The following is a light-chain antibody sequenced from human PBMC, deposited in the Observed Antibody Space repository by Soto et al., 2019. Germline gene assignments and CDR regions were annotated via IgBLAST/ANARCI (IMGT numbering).Light chain of an antibody. Sequence: QAVVTQPPSVSGAPGQRVSISCTGSSSNIGARYVVYWYQQLPGTAPKLLVSGVNDRPSGVPDRFSGSTSGTSASLAITGLQAEYEADYYCQSYESSLSGSVFGTGTKLTVL. CDR3: QSYESSLSGSV. V-gene: IGLV1-40*01. CDR2: GVN. J-gene: IGLJ1*01. CDR1: SSNIGARYV.